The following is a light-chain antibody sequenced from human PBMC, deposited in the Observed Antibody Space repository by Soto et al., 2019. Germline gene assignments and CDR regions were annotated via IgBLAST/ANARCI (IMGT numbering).Light chain of an antibody. CDR2: DAS. CDR3: QQYNSYSLT. Sequence: EIQMTQSPSTLSVSVGDRVTITCRASQSISSWLAWYQQKPGKAPKLLIYDASSLESGVPSRFSGSGSGTEFTLTISSLEPDDFATYYCQQYNSYSLTFGGGTKVEIK. CDR1: QSISSW. J-gene: IGKJ4*01. V-gene: IGKV1-5*01.